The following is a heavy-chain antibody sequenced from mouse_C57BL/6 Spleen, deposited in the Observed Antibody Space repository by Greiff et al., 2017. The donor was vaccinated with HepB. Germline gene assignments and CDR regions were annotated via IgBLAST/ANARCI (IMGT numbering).Heavy chain of an antibody. CDR3: ARDDGYYY. Sequence: DVQLVESGGGLVKPGGSLKLSCAASGFTFSSYAMSWVRQTPEKRLEWVATISDGGSYTYYPDNVKGRFTISRDNAKNNLYLQMSHLKSEDTAMYYCARDDGYYYWGQGTTLTVSS. CDR1: GFTFSSYA. J-gene: IGHJ2*01. CDR2: ISDGGSYT. V-gene: IGHV5-4*01. D-gene: IGHD2-3*01.